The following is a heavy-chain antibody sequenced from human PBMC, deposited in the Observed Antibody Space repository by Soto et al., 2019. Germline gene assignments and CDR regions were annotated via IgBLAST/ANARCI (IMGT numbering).Heavy chain of an antibody. J-gene: IGHJ6*02. V-gene: IGHV1-2*02. Sequence: GASVQVSCKASGYTFTGYYMHWVRQAPGQGLEWMGWINPNSGGTNYAQKFRGRVTMTRDTSISTAYMELSRLRSDDTAVYYCARAQYYDFWSGFPPSYAMDVWGQGTTVTVS. D-gene: IGHD3-3*01. CDR2: INPNSGGT. CDR1: GYTFTGYY. CDR3: ARAQYYDFWSGFPPSYAMDV.